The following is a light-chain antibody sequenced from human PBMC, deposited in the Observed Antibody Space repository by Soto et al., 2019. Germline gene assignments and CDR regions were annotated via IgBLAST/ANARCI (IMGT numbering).Light chain of an antibody. CDR1: QSISSW. V-gene: IGKV1-5*03. CDR2: KAS. J-gene: IGKJ1*01. Sequence: DLQMTQSPSTLSASVGDRVTITCRASQSISSWLAWYQQKPGKAPKLLIYKASSLESGVPSRFSCSGSRTEFTLTISSLQPDDFATYYCQQYNSYPWTFGQGTKVEIK. CDR3: QQYNSYPWT.